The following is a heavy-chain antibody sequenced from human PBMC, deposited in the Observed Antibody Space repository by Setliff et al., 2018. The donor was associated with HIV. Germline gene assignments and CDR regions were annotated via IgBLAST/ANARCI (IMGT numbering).Heavy chain of an antibody. V-gene: IGHV3-21*04. Sequence: GSLRLSCAASGFTFDDYGISWVRQVPGKGLEWVSSISRSSSDIYYADSVKGRLTISRDISKNTLYLQMNGLRAEDTAIYYCTRDSYFYDGSDYHYRHFDDWGQGTLVTVSS. CDR1: GFTFDDYG. CDR2: ISRSSSDI. D-gene: IGHD3-22*01. CDR3: TRDSYFYDGSDYHYRHFDD. J-gene: IGHJ4*02.